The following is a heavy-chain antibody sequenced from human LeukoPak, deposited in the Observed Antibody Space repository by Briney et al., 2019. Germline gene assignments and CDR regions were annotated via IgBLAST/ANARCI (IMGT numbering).Heavy chain of an antibody. Sequence: PGGSLRLSCAASAFTFSSFSMNWVRQAPGKGLERVSYIGSSSTTKYYAASVKGRFTISRDDAKNSLYLQMNSLRAEDTAVYYCARGQYGSGWYEVDYWGQGTLVTVSS. J-gene: IGHJ4*02. CDR1: AFTFSSFS. V-gene: IGHV3-48*01. CDR3: ARGQYGSGWYEVDY. CDR2: IGSSSTTK. D-gene: IGHD6-19*01.